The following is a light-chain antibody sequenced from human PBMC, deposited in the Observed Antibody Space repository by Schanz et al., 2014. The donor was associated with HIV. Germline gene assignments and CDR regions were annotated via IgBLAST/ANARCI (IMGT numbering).Light chain of an antibody. J-gene: IGKJ4*01. V-gene: IGKV3D-20*02. CDR3: QQRDQWPLT. CDR1: QSVSSNF. CDR2: GAS. Sequence: EIVLTQSPGTLSLSPGERATLSCRASQSVSSNFIAWYQQSPGQAPRLLIYGASNRATGIPDRFSGSESGTDFTLTISSLEPEDFAVYYCQQRDQWPLTFGGGTKLE.